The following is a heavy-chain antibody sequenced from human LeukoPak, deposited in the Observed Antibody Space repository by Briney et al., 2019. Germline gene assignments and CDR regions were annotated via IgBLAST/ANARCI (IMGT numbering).Heavy chain of an antibody. J-gene: IGHJ6*02. V-gene: IGHV3-23*01. CDR1: GFTFSSYA. CDR3: TTVGYCSGGSCYWDYYYGMDV. CDR2: ISGSGGST. D-gene: IGHD2-15*01. Sequence: GGSLRLSCAASGFTFSSYAMSWVRQAPGKGLEWVSAISGSGGSTYYADSVKGRFTISRDNSKNTLYLQMNSLKTEDTAVYYCTTVGYCSGGSCYWDYYYGMDVWGQGTTVTVSS.